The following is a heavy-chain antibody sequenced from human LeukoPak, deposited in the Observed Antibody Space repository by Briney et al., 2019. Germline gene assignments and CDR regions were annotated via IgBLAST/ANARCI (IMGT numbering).Heavy chain of an antibody. CDR2: ISSGGVIT. J-gene: IGHJ4*02. V-gene: IGHV3-23*01. CDR1: GFTFSDYA. Sequence: GGSLRLSCAASGFTFSDYAINWVRQAPGKGLEWVSSISSGGVITYYADSVKGRFTISRDNSNNTLYLHMNSLRAEDTAVYYCVSRAGSPWGPFDDLGQGTLVTVSP. D-gene: IGHD7-27*01. CDR3: VSRAGSPWGPFDD.